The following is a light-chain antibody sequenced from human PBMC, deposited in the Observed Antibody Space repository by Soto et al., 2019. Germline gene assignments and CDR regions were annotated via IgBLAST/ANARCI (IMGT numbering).Light chain of an antibody. CDR2: AAS. Sequence: DIQMTQSPSSVSASVGDRVTITCRASQGISSWLAWYQQKPGKAPKVLIYAASSLQSGGPSRFSGSASGPDSTLPISSMQAEDFATYYCQPANSFFRVTFGPGAKVYIK. CDR3: QPANSFFRVT. V-gene: IGKV1-12*01. CDR1: QGISSW. J-gene: IGKJ3*01.